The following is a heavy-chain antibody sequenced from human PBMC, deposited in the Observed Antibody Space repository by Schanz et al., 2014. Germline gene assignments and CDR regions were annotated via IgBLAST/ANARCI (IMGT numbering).Heavy chain of an antibody. CDR2: ISGTTTYT. D-gene: IGHD3-9*01. CDR1: GFTFSTYA. Sequence: EVHLVESGGGLVKRGGSLRLSCAASGFTFSTYAMSWVRQAPGKGLEWVSYISGTTTYTNYADSVKGRFTISRDNSKNTLYLQMNSLRAEDTAVYYCAKQIHYDILTVTRNWGQGTLVTVSS. V-gene: IGHV3-23*04. J-gene: IGHJ4*02. CDR3: AKQIHYDILTVTRN.